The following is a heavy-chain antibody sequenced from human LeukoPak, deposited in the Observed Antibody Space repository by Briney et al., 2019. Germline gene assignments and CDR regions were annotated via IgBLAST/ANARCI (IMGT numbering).Heavy chain of an antibody. Sequence: SETLSLTCTVSGGSISSGSYYWSWIRQPAGKGLEWIGRIYTSGSTNYNPSLKSRVTISVDTSKNQFSLKLSSVTAADTAVYYCARGISSGYYYYYYMDVWGKGTTVTVSS. J-gene: IGHJ6*03. D-gene: IGHD6-6*01. CDR2: IYTSGST. CDR1: GGSISSGSYY. CDR3: ARGISSGYYYYYYMDV. V-gene: IGHV4-61*02.